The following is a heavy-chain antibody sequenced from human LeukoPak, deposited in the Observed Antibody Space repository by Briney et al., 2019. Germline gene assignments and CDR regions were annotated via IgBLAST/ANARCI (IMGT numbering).Heavy chain of an antibody. CDR1: GGSISSYY. CDR3: AREAAYWTAAGTGNDAFDI. Sequence: SETLSLTCTVPGGSISSYYWSWIRQPPGKGLEWIGYIYYSGSTNYNPSLKSRVTISVDTSKNQFSLKLSSVTAADTAVYYCAREAAYWTAAGTGNDAFDIWGQGAMVTVSS. CDR2: IYYSGST. V-gene: IGHV4-59*01. J-gene: IGHJ3*02. D-gene: IGHD6-13*01.